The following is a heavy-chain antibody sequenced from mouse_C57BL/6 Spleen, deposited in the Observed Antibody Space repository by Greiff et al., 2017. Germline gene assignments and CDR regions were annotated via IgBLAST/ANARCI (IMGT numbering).Heavy chain of an antibody. D-gene: IGHD1-1*01. CDR2: IYPGSGNT. Sequence: LQESGPELVKPGASVKISCKASGYSFTSYYIHWVKQRPGQGLEWIGWIYPGSGNTKYNEKFKGKATLTADTSSSTAYMQLSSLTSEDSAVYYCARGDYYGTDAMDYWGQGTSVTVSS. CDR3: ARGDYYGTDAMDY. CDR1: GYSFTSYY. J-gene: IGHJ4*01. V-gene: IGHV1-66*01.